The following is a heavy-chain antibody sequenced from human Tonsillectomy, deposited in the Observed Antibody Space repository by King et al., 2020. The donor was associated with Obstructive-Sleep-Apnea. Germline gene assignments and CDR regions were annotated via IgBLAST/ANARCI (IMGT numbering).Heavy chain of an antibody. CDR2: IWYDGSIK. J-gene: IGHJ4*02. Sequence: QLVQSGGGVVQPGRSLRLSCAASGFTFSSYGIHWVRQAPGKGLEWVAVIWYDGSIKYYADSVKGRFTISRDNSKNTLYLQMHSLRVEDTAVYYCAKELGRSSSKEGRYYFDYWGQGTLATVSS. D-gene: IGHD6-13*01. CDR3: AKELGRSSSKEGRYYFDY. V-gene: IGHV3-33*06. CDR1: GFTFSSYG.